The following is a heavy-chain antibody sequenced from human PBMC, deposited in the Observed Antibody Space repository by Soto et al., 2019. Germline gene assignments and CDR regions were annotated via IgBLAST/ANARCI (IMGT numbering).Heavy chain of an antibody. V-gene: IGHV3-23*01. CDR1: GFTFSSYA. J-gene: IGHJ5*02. CDR3: AKVRRDIAARPVWFDP. D-gene: IGHD6-6*01. CDR2: ISGSGGST. Sequence: GGSLRLSCAASGFTFSSYAMSWVRQAPGKGLEWVSAISGSGGSTYYADSVKGRFTISRDNSKNTLYLQMNSLRAEDTAVYYCAKVRRDIAARPVWFDPWGQGTLVTVSS.